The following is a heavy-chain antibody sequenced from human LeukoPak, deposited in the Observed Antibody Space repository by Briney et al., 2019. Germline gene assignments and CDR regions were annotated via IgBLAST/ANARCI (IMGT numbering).Heavy chain of an antibody. Sequence: GGSLRLSCAASGLTFSTYVMTWVRQAPGQGLEWVSGISGSGGSTYYADSVKGRFTISRDNSKSMLYLQMNSLRAEDTAVYYCARDVRDPEIDYWGQGTLVTVSS. D-gene: IGHD2-8*01. CDR1: GLTFSTYV. CDR3: ARDVRDPEIDY. CDR2: ISGSGGST. V-gene: IGHV3-23*01. J-gene: IGHJ4*02.